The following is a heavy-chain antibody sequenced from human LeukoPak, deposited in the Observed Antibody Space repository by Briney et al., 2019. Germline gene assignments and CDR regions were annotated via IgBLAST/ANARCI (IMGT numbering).Heavy chain of an antibody. CDR1: GGSISSSSYY. CDR2: IYYSGST. Sequence: SETLSLTCTVSGGSISSSSYYWGWIRQPPGKGLEWIGSIYYSGSTYYIPSLKSRVTISVDTSKNQFSLKLSSVTAADTAVYYCARRGVAAFDPWGQGTLVTVSS. D-gene: IGHD3-16*01. CDR3: ARRGVAAFDP. J-gene: IGHJ5*02. V-gene: IGHV4-39*01.